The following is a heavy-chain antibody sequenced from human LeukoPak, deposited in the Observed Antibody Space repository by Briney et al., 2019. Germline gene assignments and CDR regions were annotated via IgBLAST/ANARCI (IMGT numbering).Heavy chain of an antibody. Sequence: GGSLRLSSAASGFTFSSYWMSWVRQAPGKGLEWVANIKQDGSEKYYVDSVKGRFTISRDNAKNSLYLQMNSLRAEDTAVYYCARDWGILAVAGTGAFDIWGQGTMVTVSS. D-gene: IGHD6-19*01. V-gene: IGHV3-7*01. CDR3: ARDWGILAVAGTGAFDI. CDR2: IKQDGSEK. J-gene: IGHJ3*02. CDR1: GFTFSSYW.